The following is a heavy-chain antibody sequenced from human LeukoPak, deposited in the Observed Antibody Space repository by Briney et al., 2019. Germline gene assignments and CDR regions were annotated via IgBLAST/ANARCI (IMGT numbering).Heavy chain of an antibody. D-gene: IGHD6-19*01. CDR2: IDHSGNT. CDR1: GGSINSNY. J-gene: IGHJ3*02. Sequence: SETLSLTCTVSGGSINSNYWSWIRQPPGEGRGWIAYIDHSGNTNYNPSLKSRVTISRDMSKNQFSLKLTSVTAADTAMYYCARELKGIAVATDAFDIWGQGTMVTVSS. CDR3: ARELKGIAVATDAFDI. V-gene: IGHV4-59*13.